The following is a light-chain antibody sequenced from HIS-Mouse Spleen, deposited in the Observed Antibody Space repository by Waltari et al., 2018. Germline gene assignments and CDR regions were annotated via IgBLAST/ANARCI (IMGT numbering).Light chain of an antibody. CDR1: SSDVGRYPL. CDR3: CSYAGSSTFEV. CDR2: EGS. J-gene: IGLJ2*01. V-gene: IGLV2-23*03. Sequence: QSALTQPASVSGSPGQSITISCTGTSSDVGRYPLVSWYQQHPGKATKLMIYEGSKRPSGVSNRFSGSKSGNTASLTISGLQAEDEADYYCCSYAGSSTFEVFGGGTKLTVL.